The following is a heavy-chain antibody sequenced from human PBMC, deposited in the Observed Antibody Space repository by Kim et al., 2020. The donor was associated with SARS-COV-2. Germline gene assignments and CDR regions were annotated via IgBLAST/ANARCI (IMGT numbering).Heavy chain of an antibody. CDR3: TSPTY. V-gene: IGHV3-49*03. J-gene: IGHJ4*02. CDR2: IRTKAYGATT. Sequence: GGSLRLSCTTSGFTFGDESMFWFRQTPEKGLEWVGFIRTKAYGATTEYAASVKGRFIISRDDSKSIAYLQMNSLKIEDTAVYYCTSPTYWGQGTLVTVSS. CDR1: GFTFGDES.